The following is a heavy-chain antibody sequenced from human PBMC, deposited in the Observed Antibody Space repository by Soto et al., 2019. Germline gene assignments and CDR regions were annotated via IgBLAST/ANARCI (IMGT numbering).Heavy chain of an antibody. J-gene: IGHJ4*02. Sequence: QVQLLQSGAEVKKPGASVKVSCKVSGHTLTELSMHWVRQAPGRGLEWMGGFDPEDGETIFAQKFQSRVTMTEDTSTDSTYMELTSLRSEDTAVYYCAAGGTRWLHSPFDYWGQGTLVTISS. CDR2: FDPEDGET. CDR1: GHTLTELS. CDR3: AAGGTRWLHSPFDY. V-gene: IGHV1-24*01. D-gene: IGHD1-1*01.